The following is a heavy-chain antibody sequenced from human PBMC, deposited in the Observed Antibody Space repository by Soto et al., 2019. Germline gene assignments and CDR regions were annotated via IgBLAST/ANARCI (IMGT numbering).Heavy chain of an antibody. D-gene: IGHD3-10*01. Sequence: EVQLVESGGGLVQPGRSLRLSCAASGFTFDDYAMYWVRQAPGKGLEWVSGISWNSGSIGYADSVKGRFTISRDNAKNSLYLQMNSLRAEDTALYYCAKDMGLLWFGELSSFDYWGQGTLVTVSS. V-gene: IGHV3-9*01. J-gene: IGHJ4*02. CDR1: GFTFDDYA. CDR2: ISWNSGSI. CDR3: AKDMGLLWFGELSSFDY.